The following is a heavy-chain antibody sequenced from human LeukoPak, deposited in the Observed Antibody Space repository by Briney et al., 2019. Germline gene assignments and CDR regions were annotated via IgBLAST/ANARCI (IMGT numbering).Heavy chain of an antibody. J-gene: IGHJ2*01. Sequence: GGSLRLSCAAAGFTFSSYGMSWVRQAPGKGLELVSSISGSVGTIYYADSVKCRFTISRANSKNTLYLQMNNMRAEASAVYYCAKDLSGYGPYWYFDLWGRGTLVTVSS. V-gene: IGHV3-23*01. CDR3: AKDLSGYGPYWYFDL. CDR2: ISGSVGTI. D-gene: IGHD5-12*01. CDR1: GFTFSSYG.